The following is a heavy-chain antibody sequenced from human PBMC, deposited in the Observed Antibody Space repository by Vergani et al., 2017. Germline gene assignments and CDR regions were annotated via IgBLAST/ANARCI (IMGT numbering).Heavy chain of an antibody. Sequence: EVQLVESGGGLVQPGGSLRLSCAASGFTFSAYSMNWVRQAPGKGLEWVSYISSSSNTIYYADSVKGRFTISRDNAKNSLYLQMNSLRAEDTAVYYCARRSWVGATRLLAFDIWGQGTMVTVSS. V-gene: IGHV3-48*01. CDR1: GFTFSAYS. D-gene: IGHD1-26*01. CDR2: ISSSSNTI. CDR3: ARRSWVGATRLLAFDI. J-gene: IGHJ3*02.